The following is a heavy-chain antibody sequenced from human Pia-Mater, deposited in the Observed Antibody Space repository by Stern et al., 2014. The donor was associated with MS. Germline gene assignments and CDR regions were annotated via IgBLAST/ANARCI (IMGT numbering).Heavy chain of an antibody. Sequence: VQLVQSGGGVVQPATSLRLSCAASGFTFSTYPIHWVRQAPGKGLEWVAVISFDGNKKYFADSVKGRFTISRDNSKNTMYLQMNSLRDEDTAIYYCARGYSSGWLFLLDYWGQGTLVIVSS. CDR3: ARGYSSGWLFLLDY. D-gene: IGHD6-19*01. J-gene: IGHJ4*02. CDR2: ISFDGNKK. CDR1: GFTFSTYP. V-gene: IGHV3-30-3*01.